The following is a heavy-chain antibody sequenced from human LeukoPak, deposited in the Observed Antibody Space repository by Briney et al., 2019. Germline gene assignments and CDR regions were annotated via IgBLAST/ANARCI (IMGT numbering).Heavy chain of an antibody. CDR3: ARDSSNYERWFDP. V-gene: IGHV3-21*01. Sequence: GGSLRLSCAASGFTFSGYSMNWVRQAPGKGLEWVSSISSSSSYIYYAGSVKGRFTISRDNAKNSLYLQMNSLRAEDTAVYYCARDSSNYERWFDPWGQGTLVTVSS. J-gene: IGHJ5*02. CDR1: GFTFSGYS. D-gene: IGHD4-11*01. CDR2: ISSSSSYI.